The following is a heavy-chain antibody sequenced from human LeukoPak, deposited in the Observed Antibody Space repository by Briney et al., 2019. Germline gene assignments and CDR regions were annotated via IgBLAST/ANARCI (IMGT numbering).Heavy chain of an antibody. D-gene: IGHD6-13*01. Sequence: GGSLRLSCAASGFTFSTYWMSWVRQPPGKGLEWVANIKHDGSEKYYVDSVKGRFTISRDNAMNSLYLQMNSVRAEDTAVYYCARVGTAGGTLEDYWGQGTLVTVSS. CDR1: GFTFSTYW. CDR3: ARVGTAGGTLEDY. V-gene: IGHV3-7*01. CDR2: IKHDGSEK. J-gene: IGHJ4*02.